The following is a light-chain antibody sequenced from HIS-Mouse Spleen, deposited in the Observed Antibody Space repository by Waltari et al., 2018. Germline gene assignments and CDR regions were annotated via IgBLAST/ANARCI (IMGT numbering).Light chain of an antibody. CDR3: YSTDSSGNHRV. V-gene: IGLV3-10*01. Sequence: SYELTQPPSVSVSPGQTARITCPGDALPKQHSYLYQQKSGQAPVLVIYEDSKRPSGIPERFSGSSSGTMATLTISGAQVEDEADYYCYSTDSSGNHRVFGGGTKLTVL. J-gene: IGLJ2*01. CDR2: EDS. CDR1: ALPKQH.